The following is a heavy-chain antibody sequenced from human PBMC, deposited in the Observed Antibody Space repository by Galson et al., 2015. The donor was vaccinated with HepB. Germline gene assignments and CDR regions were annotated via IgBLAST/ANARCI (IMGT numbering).Heavy chain of an antibody. J-gene: IGHJ4*02. Sequence: SLRLSCAASGFTFSSYWMSWVRQAPGKGLEWVSSISSSSSYIYYADSVKGRFTISRDNAKNSLYLQMNSLRAEDTAVYYCASGEEHNWNDDEFDYWGQGTLVTVSS. D-gene: IGHD1-20*01. CDR3: ASGEEHNWNDDEFDY. V-gene: IGHV3-21*01. CDR2: ISSSSSYI. CDR1: GFTFSSYW.